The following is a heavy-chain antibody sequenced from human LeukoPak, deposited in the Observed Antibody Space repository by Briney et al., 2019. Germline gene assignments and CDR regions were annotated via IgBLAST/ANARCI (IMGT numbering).Heavy chain of an antibody. CDR3: ARFEWATHNDAFDI. Sequence: ASVKVSCKPSGYTFTGYYMHWVRQAPGQGLEWMGWINPYSGGTNYAQKLQGRVTMTRDTSMSTAYMELRRLRSDETAVYYCARFEWATHNDAFDIWGQGTMVTVSS. J-gene: IGHJ3*02. CDR1: GYTFTGYY. D-gene: IGHD1-26*01. V-gene: IGHV1-2*02. CDR2: INPYSGGT.